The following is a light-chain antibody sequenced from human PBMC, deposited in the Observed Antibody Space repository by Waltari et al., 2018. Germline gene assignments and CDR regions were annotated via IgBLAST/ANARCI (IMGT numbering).Light chain of an antibody. J-gene: IGLJ1*01. CDR3: SSYTSNSAPYL. Sequence: QSALTQPASVSGSPGQSITISCSGTSPDVGAYQFVSWYQHHPGKVPKLILFEVSNRPSSVSDRFSGSKSGKTASLTIAALQAEDEASNFCSSYTSNSAPYLFGTVTKVTV. V-gene: IGLV2-14*01. CDR2: EVS. CDR1: SPDVGAYQF.